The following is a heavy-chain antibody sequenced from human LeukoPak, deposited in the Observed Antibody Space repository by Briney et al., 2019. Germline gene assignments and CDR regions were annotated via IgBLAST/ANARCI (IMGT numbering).Heavy chain of an antibody. J-gene: IGHJ4*02. V-gene: IGHV3-33*01. CDR3: AREDYGSFYFDY. Sequence: PGGSLRLSCAASGFTFSNYGMHWVRQAPGKGLEWVAAIWYDGSNKYYADSVKGRFTLSRDNSKSTLYLQMNSLTAEDTAVYYCAREDYGSFYFDYWGQGTLDTVSS. D-gene: IGHD3-10*01. CDR2: IWYDGSNK. CDR1: GFTFSNYG.